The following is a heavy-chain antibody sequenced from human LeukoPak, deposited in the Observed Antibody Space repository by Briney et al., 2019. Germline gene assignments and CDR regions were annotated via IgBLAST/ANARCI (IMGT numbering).Heavy chain of an antibody. Sequence: GGYLRLSSAASGFNVSSYDMNWVRQPPGQGLGSVSYISGSSSAIYYADSVKGPFTISTANAKTSLYLQINRLSDKDTAVYYCARRFDSWGQGTLVTVSS. CDR3: ARRFDS. CDR1: GFNVSSYD. J-gene: IGHJ4*02. CDR2: ISGSSSAI. V-gene: IGHV3-48*02.